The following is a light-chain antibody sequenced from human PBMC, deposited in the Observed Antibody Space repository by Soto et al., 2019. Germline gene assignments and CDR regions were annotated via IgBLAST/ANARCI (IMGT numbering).Light chain of an antibody. J-gene: IGKJ3*01. CDR2: KVS. CDR1: RSLVFSDRNTY. Sequence: DVVMTQSPLFLSVTLGQPASISCRSSRSLVFSDRNTYLNWFHQRPGQSPRRLIFKVSNRDSGVPDRFSGSGAGTEFTLKISRVEAEDVGVYYCMQGTHWPFTFGPGTKVDIK. CDR3: MQGTHWPFT. V-gene: IGKV2-30*01.